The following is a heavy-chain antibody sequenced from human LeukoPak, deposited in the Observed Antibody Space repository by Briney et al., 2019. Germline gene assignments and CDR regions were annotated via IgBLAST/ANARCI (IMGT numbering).Heavy chain of an antibody. J-gene: IGHJ5*02. CDR2: INPSSGTT. CDR1: GYTFTSYY. V-gene: IGHV1-46*01. D-gene: IGHD3-3*01. CDR3: ARDSDFQNWFDP. Sequence: ASVKVSCKASGYTFTSYYMHWVRQAPGQGLEWMGIINPSSGTTRYAPQFQGRVTMTRFTSTSTVYMDLSSLRSEDTAVYYSARDSDFQNWFDPWGQGNLVTVSS.